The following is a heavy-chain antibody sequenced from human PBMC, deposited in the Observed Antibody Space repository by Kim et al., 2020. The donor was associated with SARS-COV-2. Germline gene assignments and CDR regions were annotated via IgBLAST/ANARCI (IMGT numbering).Heavy chain of an antibody. J-gene: IGHJ4*02. V-gene: IGHV3-33*01. D-gene: IGHD6-13*01. Sequence: GGSLRLSCAASGFTFSSYGMHWVRQAPGKGLEWVAVIWYDGSNKYYADSVKGRFTISRDNSKNTLYLQMNSLRAEDTAVYYCARGGSSWYCDYWGQGTLVTVSS. CDR2: IWYDGSNK. CDR3: ARGGSSWYCDY. CDR1: GFTFSSYG.